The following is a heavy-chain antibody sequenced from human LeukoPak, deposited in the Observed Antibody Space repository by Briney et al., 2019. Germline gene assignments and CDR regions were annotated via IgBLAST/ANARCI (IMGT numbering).Heavy chain of an antibody. D-gene: IGHD6-13*01. CDR3: AREGGYSSSWYGAATFDY. Sequence: HPGGSLRLSCAASGFTFSSYSMNWVRQAPGKGLEWVSYISSSSSTIYYADSVKGRFTISRDNAKNSLYLQMNSLRAEDTAVYYCAREGGYSSSWYGAATFDYWGQGTLVTVSS. CDR1: GFTFSSYS. CDR2: ISSSSSTI. V-gene: IGHV3-48*04. J-gene: IGHJ4*02.